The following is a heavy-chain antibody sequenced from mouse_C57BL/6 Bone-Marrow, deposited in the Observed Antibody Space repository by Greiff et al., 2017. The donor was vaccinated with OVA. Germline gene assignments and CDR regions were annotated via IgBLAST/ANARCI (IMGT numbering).Heavy chain of an antibody. J-gene: IGHJ4*01. CDR2: ISDGGSYT. V-gene: IGHV5-4*01. Sequence: DVMLVESGGGLVKPGGSLKLSCAASGFTFSSYAMSWVRQTPEKRLEWVATISDGGSYTYYPDNVKGRFTISRDNAKNNLYLQMSHLKSEDTAMYYCARERTMITRYYAMDYWGQGTSVTVSS. CDR3: ARERTMITRYYAMDY. CDR1: GFTFSSYA. D-gene: IGHD2-4*01.